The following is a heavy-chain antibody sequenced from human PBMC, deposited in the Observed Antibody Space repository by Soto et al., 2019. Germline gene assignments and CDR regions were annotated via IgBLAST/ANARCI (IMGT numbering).Heavy chain of an antibody. Sequence: SETLSLTCAVYGGSFSGYYWSWIRQPPGKGLEWIGEINHSGSTNYNPSPKSRVTISVDTSKNQFSLKLSSVTAADTAVYYCAREGSPKTRYGDYEDYWGQGTLVTVSS. CDR1: GGSFSGYY. CDR2: INHSGST. J-gene: IGHJ4*02. CDR3: AREGSPKTRYGDYEDY. V-gene: IGHV4-34*01. D-gene: IGHD4-17*01.